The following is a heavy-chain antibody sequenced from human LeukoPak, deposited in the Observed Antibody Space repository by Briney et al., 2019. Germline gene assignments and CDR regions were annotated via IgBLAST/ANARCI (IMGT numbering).Heavy chain of an antibody. J-gene: IGHJ4*02. Sequence: GESLKISCKASGYSFTTYWTAWVRQTPGKGLEWKGIIYPDDSDTRYSPSFQGQVTISADKSISTAYLHWASLNASDSGMYYCARPQYGEQGIFKFWGQGTLVTVSS. CDR3: ARPQYGEQGIFKF. CDR2: IYPDDSDT. V-gene: IGHV5-51*01. D-gene: IGHD3-3*02. CDR1: GYSFTTYW.